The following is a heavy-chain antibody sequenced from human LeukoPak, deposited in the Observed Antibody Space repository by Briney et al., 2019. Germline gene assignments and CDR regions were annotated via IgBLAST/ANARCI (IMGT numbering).Heavy chain of an antibody. D-gene: IGHD3-10*01. J-gene: IGHJ3*02. V-gene: IGHV4-38-2*02. Sequence: PSETLSLTCTVSGYSISSGYYWGWIRQPPGKGLEWIGSIYHSGSTYYNPSLKSRVTISVDTSKNQFSLKLSSVTAADTAVYYCARPTYYYGSGSWGRAFDIWGQGTMVTVSS. CDR2: IYHSGST. CDR1: GYSISSGYY. CDR3: ARPTYYYGSGSWGRAFDI.